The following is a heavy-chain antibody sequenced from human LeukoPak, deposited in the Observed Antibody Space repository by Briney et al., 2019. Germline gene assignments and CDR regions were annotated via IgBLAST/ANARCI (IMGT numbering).Heavy chain of an antibody. V-gene: IGHV5-51*01. J-gene: IGHJ4*02. CDR3: ARQARGGYDSSGYSATYDY. CDR2: IYPGDSDT. Sequence: GESLKISCKGSGYSFTSYWFGWVRQMPGKGLEWMGIIYPGDSDTRYSPSFQGQVTISADKSISTAYLQWSSLKASDTAMYYCARQARGGYDSSGYSATYDYWGQGTLVTVSS. CDR1: GYSFTSYW. D-gene: IGHD3-22*01.